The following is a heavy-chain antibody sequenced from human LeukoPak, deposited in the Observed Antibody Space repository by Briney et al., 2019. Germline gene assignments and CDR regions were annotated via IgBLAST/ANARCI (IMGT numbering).Heavy chain of an antibody. CDR1: GFTFSNYA. D-gene: IGHD3-22*01. CDR3: AKDHYRHDSSGYYYCPDY. Sequence: GGSLRLSCAASGFTFSNYAMSWVRQAPGKGLEWVSAISGGGGSTYYADSVKGRFTISRDKSKNTLYLQMNSLRAEDTAVYYCAKDHYRHDSSGYYYCPDYWGQGTLVTVSS. J-gene: IGHJ4*02. V-gene: IGHV3-23*01. CDR2: ISGGGGST.